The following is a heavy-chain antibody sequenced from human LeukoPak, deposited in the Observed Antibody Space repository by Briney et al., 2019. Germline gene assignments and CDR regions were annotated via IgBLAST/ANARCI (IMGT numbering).Heavy chain of an antibody. CDR2: IKSKTDGGTT. Sequence: GGSLRLSCAASAFTFSNDWMSWVRQAPGKGLEWVGHIKSKTDGGTTDYAAPVKGRFTISRDVSKNTLYLQMNSLKTEDTAVYYCTRQQLVFDCWGQGTLVTVSS. CDR1: AFTFSNDW. J-gene: IGHJ4*02. V-gene: IGHV3-15*01. CDR3: TRQQLVFDC. D-gene: IGHD6-6*01.